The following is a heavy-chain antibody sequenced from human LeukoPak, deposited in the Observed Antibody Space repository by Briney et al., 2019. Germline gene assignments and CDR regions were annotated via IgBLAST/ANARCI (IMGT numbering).Heavy chain of an antibody. V-gene: IGHV3-21*01. CDR2: ISSSSSYI. D-gene: IGHD5-18*01. J-gene: IGHJ3*02. Sequence: GGCLRLSCAASGFTFSSYSMNWVRQAPGKGREGVSSISSSSSYIYYADSVKGRFTISRDNAKNSLYLQMNSLRAEDTAVYYCARAPIYSYGLPYAFDIWGQGTMVTVSS. CDR3: ARAPIYSYGLPYAFDI. CDR1: GFTFSSYS.